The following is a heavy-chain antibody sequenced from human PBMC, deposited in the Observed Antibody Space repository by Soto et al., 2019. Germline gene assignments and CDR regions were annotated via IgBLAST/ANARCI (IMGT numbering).Heavy chain of an antibody. V-gene: IGHV3-48*02. CDR2: ISSSSSTI. J-gene: IGHJ4*02. Sequence: PWGSLRLSCAASGFTFSSYSMNWVRQAPGKGLEWVSYISSSSSTIYYADSVKGRFTISRDNAKNSLYLQMNSLRDEDTAVYYCARTLGSSWPLRSDYWGQGTLVTVSS. D-gene: IGHD6-13*01. CDR3: ARTLGSSWPLRSDY. CDR1: GFTFSSYS.